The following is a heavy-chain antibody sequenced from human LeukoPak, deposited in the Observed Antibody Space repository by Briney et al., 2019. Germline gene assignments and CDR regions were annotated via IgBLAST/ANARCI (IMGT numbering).Heavy chain of an antibody. V-gene: IGHV4-4*02. CDR3: ARDVVVVAATHDAFDI. J-gene: IGHJ3*02. Sequence: SGTLSLTCAVSGGSISSSNWWSWVRQPPGKGLEWIGEIYHSGSTNYNPSLKSRVTISVDKSKNQFSLKLSSVTAADTAVYYCARDVVVVAATHDAFDIWGQGTMVTVSS. D-gene: IGHD2-15*01. CDR2: IYHSGST. CDR1: GGSISSSNW.